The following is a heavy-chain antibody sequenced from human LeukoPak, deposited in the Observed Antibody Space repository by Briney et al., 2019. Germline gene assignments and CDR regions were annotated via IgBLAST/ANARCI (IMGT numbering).Heavy chain of an antibody. V-gene: IGHV3-23*01. CDR3: AKDPYGTRYFDY. D-gene: IGHD2-2*01. J-gene: IGHJ4*02. Sequence: HSGGSLRLSCSASGFTFSSHALSWVRQAPGKGLEWVSSLIGSGYNTYYADSVKGRFTISRDNSKNTVYPQMNSLRAEDTAVYYCAKDPYGTRYFDYWGQGTLVTVSS. CDR2: LIGSGYNT. CDR1: GFTFSSHA.